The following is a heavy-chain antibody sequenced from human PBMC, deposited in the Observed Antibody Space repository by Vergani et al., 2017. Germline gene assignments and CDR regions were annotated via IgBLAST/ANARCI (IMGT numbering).Heavy chain of an antibody. J-gene: IGHJ3*02. CDR3: VRDQVTMLRGSDALDI. Sequence: EVRLLESGGGLVQPGGSLRLSCAASGFTFNIYAMSWVRQAPGKGLEWVSTITYNGGRTYYADSVTGRFTISRDDSKSIAYLQMNNLQTEDTAMYYCVRDQVTMLRGSDALDIWGQGKMVTVSS. V-gene: IGHV3-23*01. CDR2: ITYNGGRT. D-gene: IGHD3-10*01. CDR1: GFTFNIYA.